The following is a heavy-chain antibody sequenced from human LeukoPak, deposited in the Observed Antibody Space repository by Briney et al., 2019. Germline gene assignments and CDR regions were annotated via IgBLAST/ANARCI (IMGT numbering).Heavy chain of an antibody. CDR3: AKGSSVTIPPDYFDY. V-gene: IGHV3-23*01. Sequence: GGSLRLSCAASGSTFSSYAMSWVRQAPGKGLEWVSAISGSGGSTYYADSVKGRFTISRDNSKNTLYLQMNSLRAEDTAVYYCAKGSSVTIPPDYFDYWGQGTLVTVSS. J-gene: IGHJ4*02. CDR1: GSTFSSYA. D-gene: IGHD3-3*01. CDR2: ISGSGGST.